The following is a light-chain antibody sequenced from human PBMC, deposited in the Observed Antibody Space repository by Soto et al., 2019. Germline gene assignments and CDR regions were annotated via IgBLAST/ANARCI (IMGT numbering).Light chain of an antibody. V-gene: IGLV1-40*01. CDR2: GNS. CDR3: QSYDSSLSGSV. Sequence: LTQPPSVSGAPGQRVTISCTGSSSNIGAGYDVHWYQQLPGTAPKLLIYGNSNRPSGVPDRFSGSKSGTSASLAITGLQAEDEADYYCQSYDSSLSGSVFGGGTKVTVL. J-gene: IGLJ2*01. CDR1: SSNIGAGYD.